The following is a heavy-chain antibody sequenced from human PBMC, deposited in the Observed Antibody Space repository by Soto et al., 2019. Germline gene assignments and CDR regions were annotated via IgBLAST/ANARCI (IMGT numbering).Heavy chain of an antibody. J-gene: IGHJ3*02. CDR1: GFTFSSYA. CDR2: IGGSGGST. V-gene: IGHV3-23*01. Sequence: GGSLRLSCAASGFTFSSYAMSWVRQAPGKGLEWVSAIGGSGGSTYYADSVKGRFTISRDNSKNTLYLQMNSLRAEDTAVYYCAKVHVEMDTIDAFDIWGQGTMVTVSS. CDR3: AKVHVEMDTIDAFDI.